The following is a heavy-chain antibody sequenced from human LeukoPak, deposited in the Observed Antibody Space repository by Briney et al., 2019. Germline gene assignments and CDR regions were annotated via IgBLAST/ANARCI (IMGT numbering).Heavy chain of an antibody. CDR2: IGSSGSAM. J-gene: IGHJ4*02. CDR3: ARARGSYVEAAY. CDR1: GFTFSDYY. D-gene: IGHD3-16*01. Sequence: GGSLRLSCAASGFTFSDYYMSWIRQTPGKGLEWVSYIGSSGSAMFYADSVKGRFTISRDNAKNSLYLQMNSLRAEDTAVYYCARARGSYVEAAYWGQGTLVTVSS. V-gene: IGHV3-11*01.